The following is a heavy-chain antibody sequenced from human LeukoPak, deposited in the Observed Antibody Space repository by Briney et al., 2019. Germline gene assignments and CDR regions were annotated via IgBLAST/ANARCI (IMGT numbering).Heavy chain of an antibody. CDR1: GYSISSGYY. CDR2: IYHSGST. D-gene: IGHD3-3*01. CDR3: ASAQSYYDFWSGYSMDAWFDP. J-gene: IGHJ5*02. Sequence: SETLSLTCTVSGYSISSGYYWGWIRQPPGKGLEWIGSIYHSGSTYYNPSLKSRVTISVDTSKNQFSLKLSSVTAADTAVYYCASAQSYYDFWSGYSMDAWFDPWGQGTLVTVSS. V-gene: IGHV4-38-2*02.